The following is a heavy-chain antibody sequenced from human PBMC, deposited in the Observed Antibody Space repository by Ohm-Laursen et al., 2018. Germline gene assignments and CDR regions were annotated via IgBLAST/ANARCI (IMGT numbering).Heavy chain of an antibody. CDR1: GYTFTAYY. Sequence: ASVKVSCKASGYTFTAYYMHWVRQVPGQGLEWMGWINPNSGGTNFAQSFQGRVTLTRDTSTSTVYMELSSLRSEDTAVYYCARASDSSGYYGYWGQGTLVTVSS. V-gene: IGHV1-2*02. CDR2: INPNSGGT. CDR3: ARASDSSGYYGY. J-gene: IGHJ4*02. D-gene: IGHD3-22*01.